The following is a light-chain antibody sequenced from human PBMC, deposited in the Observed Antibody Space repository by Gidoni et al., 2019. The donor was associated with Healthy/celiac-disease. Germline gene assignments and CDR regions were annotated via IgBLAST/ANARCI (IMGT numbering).Light chain of an antibody. CDR3: SSYTSSSTLV. CDR2: EVS. J-gene: IGLJ3*02. CDR1: SSDVGGYNY. Sequence: QSALPQPASVSGSPGQSTTIPCTGTSSDVGGYNYVSWYQQHPGKAPKLMIYEVSNRPSGVSNRFSGSKSGNTASLTISGLQAEDEADYYCSSYTSSSTLVFGVGTKLTVL. V-gene: IGLV2-14*01.